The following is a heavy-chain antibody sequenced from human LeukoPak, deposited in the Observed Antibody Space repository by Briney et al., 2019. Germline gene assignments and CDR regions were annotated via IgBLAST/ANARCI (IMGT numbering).Heavy chain of an antibody. J-gene: IGHJ4*02. CDR3: ANYYYGSGSQDY. D-gene: IGHD3-10*01. Sequence: PGGSLRLSCAASGFTFSNAWMSWVRQAPGKGLEWVANIKQDGSEKYYVDSVKGRFTTSRDNAKNSLYLQMNSLRAEDTAVYYCANYYYGSGSQDYWGQGTLVTVSS. CDR1: GFTFSNAW. CDR2: IKQDGSEK. V-gene: IGHV3-7*03.